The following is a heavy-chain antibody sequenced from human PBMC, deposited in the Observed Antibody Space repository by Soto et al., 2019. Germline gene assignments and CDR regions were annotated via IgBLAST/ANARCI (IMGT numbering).Heavy chain of an antibody. CDR2: IRGCGGST. CDR1: GLTLRSYA. CDR3: AYSSTPFDY. Sequence: EVQLLESGGGLVQPGGSLRLSCAASGLTLRSYAMSWGRPAPGKGLGLVAAIRGCGGSTYYGDSVKGRFTISRDNSTNTLYLQLISLRAEATAVYYCAYSSTPFDYWGQGTLVTVSS. V-gene: IGHV3-23*01. J-gene: IGHJ4*02. D-gene: IGHD6-13*01.